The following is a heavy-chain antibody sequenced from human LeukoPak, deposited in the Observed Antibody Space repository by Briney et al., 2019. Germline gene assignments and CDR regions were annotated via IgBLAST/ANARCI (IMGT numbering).Heavy chain of an antibody. V-gene: IGHV1-69*04. CDR3: AREGEDIVVVPAAMRRGGAFDI. CDR2: IIPILGIA. J-gene: IGHJ3*02. D-gene: IGHD2-2*01. Sequence: SVKVSCKASGCTFSSYAISWVRQAPGQGLEWMGRIIPILGIANYAQKFQGRVTITADKSTSTAYMELSSLRSEDTAVYYCAREGEDIVVVPAAMRRGGAFDIWGQGTMVTVSS. CDR1: GCTFSSYA.